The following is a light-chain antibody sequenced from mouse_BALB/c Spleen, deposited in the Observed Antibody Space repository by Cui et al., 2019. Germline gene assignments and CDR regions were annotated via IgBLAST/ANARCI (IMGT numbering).Light chain of an antibody. Sequence: QIVLTQSPAIMSASPGEKVTMTCSASSSVSYMYWYQQKPGSSPRLLIYDTSNLASGVPVRFSGSGSGTSYSLTISRMEAEDAATYYCQQWSSYPLTFSAGTKLELK. CDR1: SSVSY. J-gene: IGKJ5*01. V-gene: IGKV4-55*01. CDR2: DTS. CDR3: QQWSSYPLT.